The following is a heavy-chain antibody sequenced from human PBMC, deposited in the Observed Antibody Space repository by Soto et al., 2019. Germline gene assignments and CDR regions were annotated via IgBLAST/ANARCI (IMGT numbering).Heavy chain of an antibody. V-gene: IGHV4-30-2*01. J-gene: IGHJ4*02. Sequence: SQTLSLTWAVSGGSISNGGYSWSWIRQPPGKGLEWIGYIYHSGSTYYNPSLKSIAYLQMNSLKTEDTAVYYCTRAGSLQWLVPEDFWGQGTLVTVSS. D-gene: IGHD6-19*01. CDR3: EDF. CDR2: IYHSGST. CDR1: GGSISNGGYS.